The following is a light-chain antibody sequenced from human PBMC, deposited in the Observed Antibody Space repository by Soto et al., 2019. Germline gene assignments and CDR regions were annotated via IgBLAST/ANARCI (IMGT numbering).Light chain of an antibody. CDR2: DAS. Sequence: DIVMTQSPLSLPVTPGEPASLSFRASQSVSSYLAWYQQKPGQAPRLLIFDASSRATGIPDRFRGSGSGTDFSLTISRLEPEDLAVYYCQQYGFSPPWTFGQGTKVDIK. CDR3: QQYGFSPPWT. V-gene: IGKV3-20*01. J-gene: IGKJ1*01. CDR1: QSVSSY.